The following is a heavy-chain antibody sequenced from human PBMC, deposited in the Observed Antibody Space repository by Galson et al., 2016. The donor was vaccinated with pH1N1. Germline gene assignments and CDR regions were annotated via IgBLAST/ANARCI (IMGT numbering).Heavy chain of an antibody. J-gene: IGHJ5*02. D-gene: IGHD3-10*01. CDR1: GYMFTSYG. V-gene: IGHV1-18*01. CDR2: ISGYNSNT. CDR3: ARLSGSRWLDP. Sequence: QSGAEVKEPGASVKVSCKASGYMFTSYGITWVRQAPGQGLEWMGLISGYNSNTNYAQKFRGRLTMTTDTSTTTAYMELRSLRSDDTAFYYCARLSGSRWLDPWGQGTLVTVSS.